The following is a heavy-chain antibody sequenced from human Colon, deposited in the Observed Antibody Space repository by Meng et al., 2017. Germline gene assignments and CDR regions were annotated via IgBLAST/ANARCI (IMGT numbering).Heavy chain of an antibody. CDR1: GASISSNGYY. CDR2: IYHSGST. D-gene: IGHD3-10*01. Sequence: QRRRPGPGLVHPPGALPSTCTVSGASISSNGYYWDWVRQPPGKGLEWIGAIYHSGSTSYNPSLQSRVTMFVDTSKNQFSLMLTSVTATDTAVYYCARRRGGSGRDCWGQGTLVTVSS. J-gene: IGHJ4*02. CDR3: ARRRGGSGRDC. V-gene: IGHV4-39*01.